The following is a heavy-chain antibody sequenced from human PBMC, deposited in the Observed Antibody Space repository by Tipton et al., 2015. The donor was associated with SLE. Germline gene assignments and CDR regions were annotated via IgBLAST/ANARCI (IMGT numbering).Heavy chain of an antibody. CDR2: SDDIGST. D-gene: IGHD1-1*01. CDR1: GASISGHF. V-gene: IGHV4-59*11. J-gene: IGHJ4*02. CDR3: ATNFPPDY. Sequence: TLSLTCSVSGASISGHFCSWIRQAPGKGLEWIGYSDDIGSTNYNPSLKSRVTISVDTSKNQFSLKLSSVTAADTAIYYCATNFPPDYWGQGTLVTVSS.